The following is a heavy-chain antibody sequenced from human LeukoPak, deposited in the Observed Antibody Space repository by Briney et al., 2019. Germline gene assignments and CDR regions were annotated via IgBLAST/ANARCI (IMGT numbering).Heavy chain of an antibody. Sequence: GGSLRLSCAASGSTFSSYAMSWVRQAPGKGLEWVSAISGSGGSTYYADSVKGRFTISRDNSKNTLYLQMNSLRAEDTAVYYCAIVPGGSEFDYWGQGTLVTVSS. CDR1: GSTFSSYA. CDR2: ISGSGGST. D-gene: IGHD2-8*01. CDR3: AIVPGGSEFDY. J-gene: IGHJ4*02. V-gene: IGHV3-23*01.